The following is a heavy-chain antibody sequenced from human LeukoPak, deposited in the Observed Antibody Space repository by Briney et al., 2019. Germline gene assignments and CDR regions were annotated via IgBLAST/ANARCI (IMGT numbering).Heavy chain of an antibody. V-gene: IGHV4-59*08. D-gene: IGHD3-16*01. CDR2: IYYSGST. CDR3: ARQPDEVGYDAFDI. Sequence: SETLSLTCTVSGGSISSYYWSWIRQPPGKGLEWIGYIYYSGSTNYNPSLKSRVTISVDTSKNQFSLKLSSVTAADTAVYYCARQPDEVGYDAFDIWGQGTMVTVSS. CDR1: GGSISSYY. J-gene: IGHJ3*02.